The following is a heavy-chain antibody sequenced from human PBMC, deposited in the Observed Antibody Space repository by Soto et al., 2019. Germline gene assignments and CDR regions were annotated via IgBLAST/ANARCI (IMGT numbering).Heavy chain of an antibody. J-gene: IGHJ4*02. CDR2: ISGSGGST. D-gene: IGHD2-15*01. V-gene: IGHV3-23*01. Sequence: EVQLLESGGGLVQPGGSLRLSCAASGFTFSSYAMSWVRQAPGKGLEWVSAISGSGGSTYYADSVKGRFTISRDNSKNTLYLQMNSLRAEDTAVYYCAKGSIVVVVAASFQGGYYFDYWGQGTLVTVSS. CDR1: GFTFSSYA. CDR3: AKGSIVVVVAASFQGGYYFDY.